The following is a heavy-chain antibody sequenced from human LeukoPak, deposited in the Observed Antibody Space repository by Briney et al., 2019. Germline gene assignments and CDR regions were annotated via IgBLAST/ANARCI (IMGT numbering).Heavy chain of an antibody. CDR1: GFTFSNAW. CDR3: TTEPIVGATFFDY. V-gene: IGHV3-15*01. CDR2: IKSKTDGGTT. J-gene: IGHJ4*02. D-gene: IGHD1-26*01. Sequence: GGSLRLSCAASGFTFSNAWMSWVRQAPGKGLEWVGRIKSKTDGGTTDYAAPVKGRFTISRDDSKNTLYLQVNSLKTEDTAVYYCTTEPIVGATFFDYWGQGTLVTVSS.